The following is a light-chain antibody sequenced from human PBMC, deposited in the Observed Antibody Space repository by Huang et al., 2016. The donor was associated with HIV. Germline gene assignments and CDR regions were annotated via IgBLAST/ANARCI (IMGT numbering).Light chain of an antibody. J-gene: IGKJ4*01. CDR1: RSVSRF. CDR2: DAS. CDR3: QQRSSWPRVT. V-gene: IGKV3-11*01. Sequence: EIVLTQSPATLSLSPGERATLSCRASRSVSRFLACYQQKAGQAPRLLIYDASNRAIDIPARCSGSGSGAEYTLTISSLVPEEFSVYYCQQRSSWPRVTFGGGTKVELK.